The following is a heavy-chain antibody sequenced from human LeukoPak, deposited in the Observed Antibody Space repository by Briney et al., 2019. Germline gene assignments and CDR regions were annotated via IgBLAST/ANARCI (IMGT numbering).Heavy chain of an antibody. CDR1: GFTYSSYA. CDR2: ISSNGGST. Sequence: PGGSLRLSCAASGFTYSSYAMHWVRQAPGKGLEYVSAISSNGGSTYYANSVEGRFTISRDNSKNTLYLQMGSLRAEDMAVYYCARGHDYGDYVGNWFDPWGQGTLVTVSS. V-gene: IGHV3-64*01. J-gene: IGHJ5*02. D-gene: IGHD4-17*01. CDR3: ARGHDYGDYVGNWFDP.